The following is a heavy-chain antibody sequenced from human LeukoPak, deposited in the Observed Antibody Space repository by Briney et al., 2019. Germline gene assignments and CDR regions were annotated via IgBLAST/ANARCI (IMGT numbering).Heavy chain of an antibody. V-gene: IGHV3-48*01. Sequence: PGGSLRLSCAASGFTFSSYDMSWIRQAPGKGLEWVSYISISSSTIYYADSVKGRFTISRDNAKNSLYLQMNSLRAEDTAIYYCARGPPLFDPWGQGTPVTVSS. J-gene: IGHJ5*02. CDR1: GFTFSSYD. CDR2: ISISSSTI. CDR3: ARGPPLFDP.